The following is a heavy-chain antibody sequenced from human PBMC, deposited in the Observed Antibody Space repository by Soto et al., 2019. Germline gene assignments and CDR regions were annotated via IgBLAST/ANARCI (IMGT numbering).Heavy chain of an antibody. D-gene: IGHD3-10*01. CDR2: IKQYGSEK. CDR3: ARVRGKGWLDP. Sequence: GGSLRLSCAASGFIFSDYWMTWVRQAPGKGLEWVANIKQYGSEKSYVDSVKDRFTISRDNAKKSLYLQMNSLRAEDTAMYYCARVRGKGWLDPWGQGTLVTVSS. CDR1: GFIFSDYW. V-gene: IGHV3-7*03. J-gene: IGHJ5*02.